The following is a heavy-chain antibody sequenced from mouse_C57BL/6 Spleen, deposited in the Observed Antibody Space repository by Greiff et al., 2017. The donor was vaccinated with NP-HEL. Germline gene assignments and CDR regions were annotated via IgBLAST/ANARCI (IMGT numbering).Heavy chain of an antibody. Sequence: EVQGVESGGGLVQPGGSLSLSCAASGFTFTDYYMSWVRQPPGKALEWLGFIRNKANCYTTEYSASVKGRFTISRDNSQSILYLQMNALRAEDSATYYCARYILSLYAMDYWGQGTSVTVSS. V-gene: IGHV7-3*01. J-gene: IGHJ4*01. D-gene: IGHD1-1*01. CDR3: ARYILSLYAMDY. CDR1: GFTFTDYY. CDR2: IRNKANCYTT.